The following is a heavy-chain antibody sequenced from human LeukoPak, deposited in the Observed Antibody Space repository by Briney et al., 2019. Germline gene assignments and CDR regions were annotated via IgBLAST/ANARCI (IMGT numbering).Heavy chain of an antibody. Sequence: GGSLRLSCAASGFTFSSYGMHWVRQAPGKGLEYVSAISSNGGSTYYANSVKGRFTISRDNSKNTLYLQMGSLRAEDMAVYHCARQYCSSTSCTFDYWGQGTLVTVSS. CDR1: GFTFSSYG. CDR2: ISSNGGST. V-gene: IGHV3-64*01. D-gene: IGHD2-2*01. CDR3: ARQYCSSTSCTFDY. J-gene: IGHJ4*02.